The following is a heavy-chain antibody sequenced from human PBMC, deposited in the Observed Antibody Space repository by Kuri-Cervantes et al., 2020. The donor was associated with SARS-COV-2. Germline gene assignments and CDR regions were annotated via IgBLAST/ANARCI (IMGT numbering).Heavy chain of an antibody. CDR2: IYYSGST. V-gene: IGHV4-39*01. CDR1: GGSISSSSYY. CDR3: ARLPSYYYYGMDV. Sequence: SETLSLTCTVSGGSISSSSYYWGWIRQPPGKGLEWIGSIYYSGSTYYNPSLKSRVTISVDTSKNQFSLKLCSATAADTAVYYCARLPSYYYYGMDVWGQGTTVTVSS. J-gene: IGHJ6*02.